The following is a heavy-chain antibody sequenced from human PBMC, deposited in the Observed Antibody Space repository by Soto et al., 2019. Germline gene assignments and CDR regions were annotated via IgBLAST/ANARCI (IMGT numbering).Heavy chain of an antibody. Sequence: LRLSCAASGFTFDDYAMHWVRQAPGKGLEWVSGISWNSGSIGYADSVKGRFTISRDNAKNSLYLQMNSLRAEDTALYYCAKDLLEYGSGSYFDYWGQGTLVTVSS. D-gene: IGHD3-10*01. V-gene: IGHV3-9*01. J-gene: IGHJ4*02. CDR2: ISWNSGSI. CDR1: GFTFDDYA. CDR3: AKDLLEYGSGSYFDY.